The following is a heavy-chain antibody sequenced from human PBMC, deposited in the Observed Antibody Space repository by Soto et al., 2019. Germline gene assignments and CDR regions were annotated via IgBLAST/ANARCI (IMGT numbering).Heavy chain of an antibody. CDR1: GGTFSSYT. Sequence: QVQLVQSGAEVKKPGSSVKVSCKASGGTFSSYTISWVRQAPGQGLEWMGRIIPILGIANYAQKFQGRVTITADKSTSTAYMELSSLRSEDTAVYYCASLVATIRRGGPGSDYWGQGTLVTVSS. CDR3: ASLVATIRRGGPGSDY. J-gene: IGHJ4*02. D-gene: IGHD5-12*01. V-gene: IGHV1-69*02. CDR2: IIPILGIA.